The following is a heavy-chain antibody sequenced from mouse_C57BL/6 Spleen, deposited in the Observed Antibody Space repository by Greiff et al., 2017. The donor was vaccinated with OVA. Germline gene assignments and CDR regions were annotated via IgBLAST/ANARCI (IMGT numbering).Heavy chain of an antibody. CDR2: INPNYGTT. J-gene: IGHJ1*03. V-gene: IGHV1-39*01. Sequence: SGPELVKPGASVKISCKASGYSFTDYNMNWVKQSNGKSLEWIGVINPNYGTTSYNQKFKGKATLTVDQSSSTAYMQLNSLTSEDSAVYYCARSDYGSSWGYFDVWGTGTTVTVSS. CDR3: ARSDYGSSWGYFDV. D-gene: IGHD1-1*01. CDR1: GYSFTDYN.